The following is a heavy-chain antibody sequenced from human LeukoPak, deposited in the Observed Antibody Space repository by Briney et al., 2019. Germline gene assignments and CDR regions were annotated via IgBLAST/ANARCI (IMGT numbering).Heavy chain of an antibody. CDR1: GGSISSSSYY. Sequence: PSETLSLTCTVSGGSISSSSYYWGWLRQPPGTGLEGLGSIYYSGSNYYNPSLKRRVTISVDTSNNQFSLKLSSVTAADTAVYYCARHGGEGLLWFGEKAFDIWGQGTMVTVSS. J-gene: IGHJ3*02. D-gene: IGHD3-10*01. CDR2: IYYSGSN. V-gene: IGHV4-39*01. CDR3: ARHGGEGLLWFGEKAFDI.